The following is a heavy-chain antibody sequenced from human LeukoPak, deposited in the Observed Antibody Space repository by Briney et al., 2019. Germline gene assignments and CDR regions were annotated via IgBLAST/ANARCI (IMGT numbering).Heavy chain of an antibody. J-gene: IGHJ4*02. Sequence: SETLSLTCTVSGGSISSSSYYWGWIRQPPGKGLEWIGSIYYSGSTYYNPSLKSLDTISVDTSKNQFSLKLSSVTAADTAVYYCARTYYDILTGRTFDYWGQGTLVTVSS. CDR3: ARTYYDILTGRTFDY. CDR2: IYYSGST. CDR1: GGSISSSSYY. V-gene: IGHV4-39*01. D-gene: IGHD3-9*01.